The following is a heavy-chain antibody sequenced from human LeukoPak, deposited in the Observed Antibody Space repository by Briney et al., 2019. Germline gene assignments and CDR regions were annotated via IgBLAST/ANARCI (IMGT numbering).Heavy chain of an antibody. D-gene: IGHD1-14*01. CDR3: ARFTGYYYYYGMDV. CDR1: GFTFSSYE. V-gene: IGHV3-48*03. CDR2: ISSSGSTI. Sequence: GGSLRLSCAASGFTFSSYEMIWVRQAPGKGLEWVSYISSSGSTIYYADSVKGRFTISRDNAKNSLYLQMNSLRAEDTAVYYCARFTGYYYYYGMDVWGKGTTVTVSS. J-gene: IGHJ6*04.